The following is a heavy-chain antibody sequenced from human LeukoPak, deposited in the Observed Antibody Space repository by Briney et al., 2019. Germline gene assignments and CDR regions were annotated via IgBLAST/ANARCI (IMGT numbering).Heavy chain of an antibody. V-gene: IGHV3-30*02. Sequence: GGSLRLSCAASGFTFSAYGMHWVRQAPGRGLEWVAFIRFDGSNKYYADSVKGRFIISRDNAKNTLYLQIGSLRADDTAVYYCTRMSREAPGLPDLWGQGTLVTVSS. D-gene: IGHD5-24*01. CDR2: IRFDGSNK. CDR1: GFTFSAYG. CDR3: TRMSREAPGLPDL. J-gene: IGHJ5*02.